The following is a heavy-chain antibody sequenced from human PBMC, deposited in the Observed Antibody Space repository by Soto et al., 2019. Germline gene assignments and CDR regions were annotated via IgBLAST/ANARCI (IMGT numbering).Heavy chain of an antibody. CDR1: GFTFSSYS. J-gene: IGHJ4*02. Sequence: EVQLVESGGGLVQPGGSLRLSCAASGFTFSSYSMNWVRQAPGKGLEWVSYISSSSSTIYYADSVKGRFTISRDNAKNSLYLQMNSLRDEDTAVYYCAREGYAYYYGSGSSNYFDYWGQGTLVTVSS. CDR2: ISSSSSTI. V-gene: IGHV3-48*02. CDR3: AREGYAYYYGSGSSNYFDY. D-gene: IGHD3-10*01.